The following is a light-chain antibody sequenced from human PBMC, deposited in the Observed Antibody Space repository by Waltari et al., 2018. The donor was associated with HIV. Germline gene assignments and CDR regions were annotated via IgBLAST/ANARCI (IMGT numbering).Light chain of an antibody. Sequence: QAALTQPPPPSGSPGTAVTNSRTGNRSDACDGNYVPWYQQSPGKAPKLIIYEVSKRPSGVPDRFSGSKSGNTASLTVSGLQADDEADYYCSSYAGSSTWVFGGGTKLTVL. CDR1: RSDACDGNY. V-gene: IGLV2-8*01. J-gene: IGLJ3*02. CDR3: SSYAGSSTWV. CDR2: EVS.